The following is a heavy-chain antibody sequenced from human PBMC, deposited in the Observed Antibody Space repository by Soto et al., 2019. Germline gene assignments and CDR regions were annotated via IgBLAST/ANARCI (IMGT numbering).Heavy chain of an antibody. V-gene: IGHV3-23*01. J-gene: IGHJ6*02. CDR2: ISGSGGST. CDR1: GFTFSSYA. CDR3: AKRKQLGYYYYGMDV. Sequence: GGSLRLSCAASGFTFSSYAMSWVRQAPGKGLEWVSAISGSGGSTYYADSVKGRFTISRDNSKNTLYLQMNSLRAEDTAVYYCAKRKQLGYYYYGMDVWGQGTTVTVSS. D-gene: IGHD6-13*01.